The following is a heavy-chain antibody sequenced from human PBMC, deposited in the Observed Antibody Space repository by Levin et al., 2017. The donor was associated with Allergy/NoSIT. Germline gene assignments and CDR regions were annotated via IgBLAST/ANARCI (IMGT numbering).Heavy chain of an antibody. V-gene: IGHV3-7*01. J-gene: IGHJ4*02. CDR1: GFTFSSYW. CDR3: ARETKRTIFGVVRAKFDY. CDR2: IKQDGSEK. Sequence: GGSLRLSCAASGFTFSSYWMSWVRQAPGKGLEWVANIKQDGSEKYYVDSVKGRFTISRDNAKNSLYLQMNSLRAEDTAVYYCARETKRTIFGVVRAKFDYWGQGTLVTVSS. D-gene: IGHD3-3*01.